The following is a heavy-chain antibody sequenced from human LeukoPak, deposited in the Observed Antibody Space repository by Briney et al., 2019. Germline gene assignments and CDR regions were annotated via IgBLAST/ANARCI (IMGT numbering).Heavy chain of an antibody. V-gene: IGHV2-70*11. CDR1: GFSLTTSGMC. Sequence: SGPTLVNPTQTLTLTCTFSGFSLTTSGMCESWIRQPPGKALEWLARIDWDDDKYYSTSLKTRLTISKDTSKNQVVLTMTNMDPVDTATYYCARSLRGVTYPPYYYYYMDVWGKGTTVTVSS. J-gene: IGHJ6*03. D-gene: IGHD3-10*01. CDR2: IDWDDDK. CDR3: ARSLRGVTYPPYYYYYMDV.